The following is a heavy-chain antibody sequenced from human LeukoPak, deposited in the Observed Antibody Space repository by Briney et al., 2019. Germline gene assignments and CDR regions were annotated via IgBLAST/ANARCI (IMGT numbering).Heavy chain of an antibody. Sequence: SSETLSLTCTVSGGSISSGDYYWSWIRQPPGKGLEWIGYIYYSGSTYYNPSPKSRVTISVDTSKNQFSLKLSSVTAADPAVYYCARAVDYNWFDPWGQGTLVTVSS. CDR1: GGSISSGDYY. CDR2: IYYSGST. V-gene: IGHV4-30-4*01. D-gene: IGHD4/OR15-4a*01. J-gene: IGHJ5*02. CDR3: ARAVDYNWFDP.